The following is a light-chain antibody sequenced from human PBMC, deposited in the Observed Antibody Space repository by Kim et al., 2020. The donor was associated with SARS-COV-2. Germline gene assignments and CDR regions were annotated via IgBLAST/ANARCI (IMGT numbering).Light chain of an antibody. CDR3: AVWDDTLNGPNWV. V-gene: IGLV1-44*01. CDR1: SPNRGTNA. CDR2: NNK. Sequence: VSISCYGSSPNRGTNAVNWYQQVPGTAPKLLIYNNKQRPSGVPARFSGSKSGTSASLAIRGLQSEDEADYFCAVWDDTLNGPNWVFGGGTQLTVL. J-gene: IGLJ3*02.